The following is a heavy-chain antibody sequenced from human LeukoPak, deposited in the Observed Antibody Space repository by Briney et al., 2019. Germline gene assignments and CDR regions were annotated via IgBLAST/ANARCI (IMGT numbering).Heavy chain of an antibody. CDR3: ARGLDY. V-gene: IGHV4-61*02. CDR2: IYTSGST. CDR1: GGSISSGSYY. J-gene: IGHJ4*02. Sequence: SETLSLTCTVSGGSISSGSYYWSWIRQPAGKGLEWIGRIYTSGSTNYNPSLKSRVTISADTSKNQFSLKLSSVTAADTAVYYCARGLDYWGQGTLVTVSS.